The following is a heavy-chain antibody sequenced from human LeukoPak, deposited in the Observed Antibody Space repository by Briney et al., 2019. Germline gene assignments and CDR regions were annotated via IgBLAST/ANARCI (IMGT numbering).Heavy chain of an antibody. CDR2: IWSDESKK. CDR1: GYTFSSYG. CDR3: AREGLTTSRNNAFDI. J-gene: IGHJ3*02. Sequence: GGSLRLSCAASGYTFSSYGMHWVRQRPGKGLEWLTVIWSDESKKYYGDSVKGRFTVSRGNSKNTLYLDINSLRVDDTAVYYCAREGLTTSRNNAFDIWGQGTMVAVSS. V-gene: IGHV3-33*01. D-gene: IGHD4-11*01.